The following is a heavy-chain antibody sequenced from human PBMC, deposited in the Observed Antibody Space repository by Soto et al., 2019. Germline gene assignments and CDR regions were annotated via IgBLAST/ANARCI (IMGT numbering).Heavy chain of an antibody. Sequence: QVQLVESAGGVVQPGRSLRLSSAAAGFTFSSYAMHWVRQGPGKGLEWVAVISYAGSNKYYADSVKGRFTISRDNSKNTLYLQMISLRAEDTAVYYSARDLGAWGQGTMVTVSS. CDR2: ISYAGSNK. V-gene: IGHV3-30-3*01. CDR3: ARDLGA. J-gene: IGHJ5*02. CDR1: GFTFSSYA.